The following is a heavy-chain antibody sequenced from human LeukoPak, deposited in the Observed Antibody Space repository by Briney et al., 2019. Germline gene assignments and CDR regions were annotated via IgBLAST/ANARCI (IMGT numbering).Heavy chain of an antibody. CDR1: GFTFSSYS. V-gene: IGHV3-21*04. CDR3: AKDMIYSSDYFDY. J-gene: IGHJ4*02. Sequence: GGSLRLSCAASGFTFSSYSMNWVRQAPGKGLEWVSSISSSSSYIYYADSVKGRFTISRDNAKNSLYLQMNSLRAEDTAVYYCAKDMIYSSDYFDYWGQGTLVTVSS. D-gene: IGHD6-19*01. CDR2: ISSSSSYI.